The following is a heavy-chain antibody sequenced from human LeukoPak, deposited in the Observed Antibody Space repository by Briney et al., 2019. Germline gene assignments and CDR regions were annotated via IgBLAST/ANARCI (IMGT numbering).Heavy chain of an antibody. J-gene: IGHJ3*02. Sequence: SEILSLTCTVSGGSISSYYWSWIRQPPGKGLEWIGYIYYSGSTNYNPSLKSRVTISVDTSKNQFSLKLSSVTAADTAVYYCARDYGGYNDAFDIWGQGTMVTVSS. CDR3: ARDYGGYNDAFDI. D-gene: IGHD4-23*01. CDR1: GGSISSYY. V-gene: IGHV4-59*01. CDR2: IYYSGST.